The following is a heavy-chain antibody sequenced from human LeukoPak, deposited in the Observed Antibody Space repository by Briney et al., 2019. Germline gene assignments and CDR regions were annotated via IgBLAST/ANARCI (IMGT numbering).Heavy chain of an antibody. V-gene: IGHV3-73*01. D-gene: IGHD6-19*01. CDR1: GFTFSGSA. Sequence: GGSLRLSCAAPGFTFSGSAMHWGRQASGKGLEWVGRITSKPNSYETVYAASMNGRFTISKDDSKNTAYLHMNRLQTEDLTLYYFPGGGGWYSPDYCGQGTLVTVSS. CDR3: PGGGGWYSPDY. CDR2: ITSKPNSYET. J-gene: IGHJ4*02.